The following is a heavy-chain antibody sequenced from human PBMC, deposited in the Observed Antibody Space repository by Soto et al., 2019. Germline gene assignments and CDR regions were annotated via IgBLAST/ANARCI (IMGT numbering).Heavy chain of an antibody. V-gene: IGHV3-21*01. Sequence: GGSLSLSFEASGLTFISIALTWVGKAPGKGLGWVYPISSSSSYIYYPDSVKGRFTISRDNAKSSLYLQMNSLRAEDTAVYYCARGWVGFVGGNYENDYWGQGTLVTVSS. CDR3: ARGWVGFVGGNYENDY. J-gene: IGHJ4*02. CDR2: ISSSSSYI. CDR1: GLTFISIA. D-gene: IGHD4-4*01.